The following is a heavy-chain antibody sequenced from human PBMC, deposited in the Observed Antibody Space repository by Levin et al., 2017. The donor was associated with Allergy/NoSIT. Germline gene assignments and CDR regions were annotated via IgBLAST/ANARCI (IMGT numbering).Heavy chain of an antibody. CDR2: LSSSSLNT. V-gene: IGHV3-23*01. D-gene: IGHD3-22*01. Sequence: GGSLRLSCTASGFTFLRSAMSWVRQAPGKGLDWVSSLSSSSLNTFYADSVKGRFTISRDNSKNTLYLQMNGLRAEDTGVYYCARGPMYNHDSNGYSFNWYFDLWGRGTLVTVSS. CDR3: ARGPMYNHDSNGYSFNWYFDL. J-gene: IGHJ2*01. CDR1: GFTFLRSA.